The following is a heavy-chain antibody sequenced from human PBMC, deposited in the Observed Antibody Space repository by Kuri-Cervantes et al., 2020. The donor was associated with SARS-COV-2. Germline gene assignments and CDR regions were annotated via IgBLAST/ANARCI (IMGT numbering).Heavy chain of an antibody. CDR3: AKVGLAQNDFWSGYYTG. CDR1: GFSFSNYA. CDR2: VYNSDART. D-gene: IGHD3-3*01. J-gene: IGHJ4*02. Sequence: GESLKISCAASGFSFSNYAMSWVRQAPGRGLEWVAVVYNSDARTYYADSAKGRFSISRDNSKNTVYLQMNSLRVEDTAVYYCAKVGLAQNDFWSGYYTGWGQGTLVTVSS. V-gene: IGHV3-23*05.